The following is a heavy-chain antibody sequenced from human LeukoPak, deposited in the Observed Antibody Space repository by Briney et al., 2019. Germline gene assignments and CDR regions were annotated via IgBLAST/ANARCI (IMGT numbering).Heavy chain of an antibody. Sequence: GESLKISWRGSGYRFTTYWIGWVRQMPGKGLEWMVIIYPGDSDTRYSPSLQGQVTMSADKSINTAYLQWSSLKVSDTAMYYCARRQGCSSTSCPPDSWGRGTLVTVSP. CDR2: IYPGDSDT. CDR1: GYRFTTYW. CDR3: ARRQGCSSTSCPPDS. J-gene: IGHJ4*02. V-gene: IGHV5-51*01. D-gene: IGHD2-2*01.